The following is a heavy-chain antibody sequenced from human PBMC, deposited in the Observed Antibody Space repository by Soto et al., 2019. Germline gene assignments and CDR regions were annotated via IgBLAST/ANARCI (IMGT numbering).Heavy chain of an antibody. D-gene: IGHD3-10*01. CDR1: GGSISSGDYY. Sequence: SETLSLTCTVSGGSISSGDYYWSWIRQPPGKGLEWIGYIYYSGSTYYNPSLKSRVTISVDTSKNQFSLKLSSVTAADTAVYYCARTLWFGELAPSGFDPWGQGTLVTVLL. V-gene: IGHV4-30-4*01. J-gene: IGHJ5*02. CDR2: IYYSGST. CDR3: ARTLWFGELAPSGFDP.